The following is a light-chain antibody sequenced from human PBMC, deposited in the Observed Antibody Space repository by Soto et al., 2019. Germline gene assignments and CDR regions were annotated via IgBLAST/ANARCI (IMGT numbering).Light chain of an antibody. CDR3: QQYNNWPTIT. Sequence: EIVLTQSPATLSMSPGERAKISCWASQTISSSLAWYQQRPWQAHRLIIFGASTRATGIPARFSGSGSGTEFTLTISSLQSQDFAVYFGQQYNNWPTITFGQGTRLEIK. V-gene: IGKV3-15*01. CDR2: GAS. CDR1: QTISSS. J-gene: IGKJ5*01.